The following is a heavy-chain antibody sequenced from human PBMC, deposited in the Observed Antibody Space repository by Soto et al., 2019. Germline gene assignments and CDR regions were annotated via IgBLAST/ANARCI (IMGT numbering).Heavy chain of an antibody. CDR1: GYTFTSYY. Sequence: ASVKVSCKASGYTFTSYYMHWVRQAPGQGLEWMGIINPSGGSTSYAQKFQGRVTMTRDTSTSTVYMELSSLRSEDTAVYYCAKGITGPKGYDSSGYYSGLDYWGQGTLVTVSS. CDR3: AKGITGPKGYDSSGYYSGLDY. V-gene: IGHV1-46*01. CDR2: INPSGGST. J-gene: IGHJ4*02. D-gene: IGHD3-22*01.